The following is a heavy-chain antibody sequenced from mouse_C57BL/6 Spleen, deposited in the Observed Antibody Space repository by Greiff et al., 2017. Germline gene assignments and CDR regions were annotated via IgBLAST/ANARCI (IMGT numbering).Heavy chain of an antibody. CDR2: INPNNGGT. V-gene: IGHV1-22*01. J-gene: IGHJ1*03. Sequence: EVQLQQSGPELVKPGASVKMSCKASGYTFTDYNMHWVKQSHGKSLEWIGYINPNNGGTSYNQKFKGKATLTVNKSSSTAYMELRSLTSEDSAVYYCARGSYYGSSWYFDVWGTGTTVTVSS. CDR1: GYTFTDYN. CDR3: ARGSYYGSSWYFDV. D-gene: IGHD1-1*01.